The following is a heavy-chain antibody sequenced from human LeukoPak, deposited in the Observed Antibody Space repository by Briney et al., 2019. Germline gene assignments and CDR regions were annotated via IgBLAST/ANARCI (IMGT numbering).Heavy chain of an antibody. J-gene: IGHJ2*01. CDR2: IYPGDSDT. D-gene: IGHD2-15*01. CDR1: CYSSNCYR. V-gene: IGHV5-51*01. CDR3: ARPCSASRHWYCAP. Sequence: AESLKISSAGSCYSSNCYRICVVRQMPGKGLEWMGIIYPGDSDTRYSPSFQGQVTISADKSISTAYLQWSGLKASDTAMYYCARPCSASRHWYCAPCCRGTLVTVSS.